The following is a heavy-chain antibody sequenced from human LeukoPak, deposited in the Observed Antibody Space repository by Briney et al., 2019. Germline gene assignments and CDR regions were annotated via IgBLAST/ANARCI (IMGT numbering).Heavy chain of an antibody. CDR1: GFTFSSYS. Sequence: PGGSLRLSCAASGFTFSSYSMNWVRQAPGKGLEWVSSISSGSTYIYYADSVKGRFTISRDNAKNSLYLQMNSLRAEDTAVYYCARAHGYYYDSSVGSDYWGQGTLVTVSS. V-gene: IGHV3-21*01. CDR3: ARAHGYYYDSSVGSDY. J-gene: IGHJ4*02. CDR2: ISSGSTYI. D-gene: IGHD3-22*01.